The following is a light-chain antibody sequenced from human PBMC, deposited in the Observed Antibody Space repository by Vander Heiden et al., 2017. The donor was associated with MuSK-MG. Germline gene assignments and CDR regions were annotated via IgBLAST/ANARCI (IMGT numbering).Light chain of an antibody. Sequence: IQITQSPSTLSASLVDRVTITCRASQSITSCLDWYQQKPGKAPKFLIYKASSVESGVPSRFSGSGYGTEFSLTITSLQPDDFATYYCQHENSSPFTVGQGTKMEIK. CDR3: QHENSSPFT. J-gene: IGKJ2*01. V-gene: IGKV1-5*03. CDR2: KAS. CDR1: QSITSC.